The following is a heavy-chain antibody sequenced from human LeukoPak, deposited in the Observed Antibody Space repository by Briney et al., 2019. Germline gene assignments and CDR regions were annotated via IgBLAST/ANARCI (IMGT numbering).Heavy chain of an antibody. Sequence: ASVKVSCKASGYTFTSYAIHWVRQAPGQRLEWMGWISAGNGNTKYSRNSQGRVTFISNTSATTAFMELSSLRSEDAAVYYCARDSGSGSNDYWGQGTLVTVSS. CDR2: ISAGNGNT. V-gene: IGHV1-3*01. CDR1: GYTFTSYA. D-gene: IGHD1-26*01. CDR3: ARDSGSGSNDY. J-gene: IGHJ4*02.